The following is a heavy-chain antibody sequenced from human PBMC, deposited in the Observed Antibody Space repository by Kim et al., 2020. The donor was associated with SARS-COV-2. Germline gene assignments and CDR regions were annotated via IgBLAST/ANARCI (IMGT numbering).Heavy chain of an antibody. V-gene: IGHV1-18*04. CDR3: AIASLAVAGSPLWY. CDR1: GYTFTTYG. J-gene: IGHJ4*02. CDR2: INAYITNT. Sequence: ASVKVSCKASGYTFTTYGISWVRQAAGQGLEWMGGINAYITNTRYAQKFQGRVTMSTDTSTTTAYMELRSLTSDDTAVYYCAIASLAVAGSPLWYWGQGTMVTVSS. D-gene: IGHD6-19*01.